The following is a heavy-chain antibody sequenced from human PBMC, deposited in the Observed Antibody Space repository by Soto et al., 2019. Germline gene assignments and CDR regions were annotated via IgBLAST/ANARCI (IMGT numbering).Heavy chain of an antibody. CDR1: GFTFSSYG. CDR3: ARDPDAYYDFWSDTYYFDY. Sequence: GGSLRLSCAASGFTFSSYGMHWVRQAPGKGLEWVAVIWYDGSNKYYADSVKGRFTISRDNSKNTLYLQMNSLRAEDTAVYYCARDPDAYYDFWSDTYYFDYWGQGTLVTVSS. J-gene: IGHJ4*02. D-gene: IGHD3-3*01. CDR2: IWYDGSNK. V-gene: IGHV3-33*01.